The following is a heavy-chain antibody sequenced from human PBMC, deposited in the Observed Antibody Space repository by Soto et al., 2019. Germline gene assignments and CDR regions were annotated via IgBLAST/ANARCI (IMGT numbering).Heavy chain of an antibody. J-gene: IGHJ4*02. D-gene: IGHD3-16*01. CDR2: ISSSGSTI. Sequence: RRLSCAASGFTFSSYEMNWVRQVPGKGLELVSYISSSGSTIHYADSVKGRFTIYRDNAKSSLYLQMNSLRPEDTGVYYCARLSGTYGRRHYFDYWGQGTLVTVSS. CDR1: GFTFSSYE. CDR3: ARLSGTYGRRHYFDY. V-gene: IGHV3-48*03.